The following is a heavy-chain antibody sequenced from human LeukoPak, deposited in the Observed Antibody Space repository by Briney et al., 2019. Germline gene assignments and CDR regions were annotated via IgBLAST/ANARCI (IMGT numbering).Heavy chain of an antibody. CDR3: AIERGFHYGRSDYSEYFTH. CDR1: GYRFTDNY. D-gene: IGHD3-10*01. CDR2: IKPSDGGT. V-gene: IGHV1-2*02. Sequence: GASVKVSCKASGYRFTDNYIHWMRQAPGQGPEWMGWIKPSDGGTKYSQVFRDRVTLTRDTSVRTAYMELSRLTSDDAAVYYCAIERGFHYGRSDYSEYFTHWGQGTLVTVSS. J-gene: IGHJ1*01.